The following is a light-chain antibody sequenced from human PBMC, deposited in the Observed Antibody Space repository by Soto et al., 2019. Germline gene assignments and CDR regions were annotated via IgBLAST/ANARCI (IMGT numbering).Light chain of an antibody. CDR2: GVS. Sequence: EIVLTQSPATLSLSPGEGACLSCRASQNISTYLAWYQQRPGQVPRLLIYGVSKRAPAIPPRFSGSGSGTDFTLSVSGLETEDFATYYCQQRTNSPPWTFGQGTRVELK. V-gene: IGKV3-11*01. CDR1: QNISTY. CDR3: QQRTNSPPWT. J-gene: IGKJ1*01.